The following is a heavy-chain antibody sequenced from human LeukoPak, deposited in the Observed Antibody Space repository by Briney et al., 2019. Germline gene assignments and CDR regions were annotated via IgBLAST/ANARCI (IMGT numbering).Heavy chain of an antibody. CDR3: ARVGDFWTY. J-gene: IGHJ4*02. D-gene: IGHD3-3*01. CDR1: GFTFSSYE. CDR2: IETSGSPI. Sequence: GSLRLSCEASGFTFSSYEMNWVRQAPGKGLEWISYIETSGSPIYYADSVKGRFTISRDNAKYSLYLQMNSLRVEDTAVYYCARVGDFWTYWGQGTLVTVSS. V-gene: IGHV3-48*03.